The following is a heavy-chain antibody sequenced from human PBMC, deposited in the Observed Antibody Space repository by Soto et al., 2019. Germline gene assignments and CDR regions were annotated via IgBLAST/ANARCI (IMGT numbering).Heavy chain of an antibody. D-gene: IGHD2-15*01. Sequence: PSETLSLTCTVSGGSISSYYWSWIRQPPGKGLEWIGYIYYSGSTNYNPSLKSRVTISVDTSKNQLSLKLSSVTAADTAVYYCARDGRLYCSGGSCNWFDPWGQGTLVTVS. V-gene: IGHV4-59*12. CDR2: IYYSGST. CDR1: GGSISSYY. CDR3: ARDGRLYCSGGSCNWFDP. J-gene: IGHJ5*02.